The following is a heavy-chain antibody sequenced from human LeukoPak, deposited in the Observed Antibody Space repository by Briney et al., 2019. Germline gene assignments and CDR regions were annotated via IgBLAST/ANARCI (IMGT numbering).Heavy chain of an antibody. CDR1: GGSFSGYY. J-gene: IGHJ4*02. CDR3: ARSGGPGIAVAGTVGLDY. CDR2: INHSGST. D-gene: IGHD6-19*01. V-gene: IGHV4-34*01. Sequence: SETLSLTCAVYGGSFSGYYWSWIRQPPGKGLEWIGEINHSGSTNYNPSLKSRVTISVDTSKNQFSLKLSSVTAADTAVYYCARSGGPGIAVAGTVGLDYRGQGTLVTVSS.